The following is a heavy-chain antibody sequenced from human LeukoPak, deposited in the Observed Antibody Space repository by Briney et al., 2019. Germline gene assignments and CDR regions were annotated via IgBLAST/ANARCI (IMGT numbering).Heavy chain of an antibody. CDR2: IYYSGST. D-gene: IGHD3-22*01. Sequence: SETLSLTCTVSGGSISSSSYYWGWIRQPPGKGLEWIGSIYYSGSTYYNPSLKSRVTISVDTSKNQFSLKLSSVTAADTAVYYCAGSRRITMIVVVIPDAFDIWGQGTMVTVSS. J-gene: IGHJ3*02. V-gene: IGHV4-39*01. CDR1: GGSISSSSYY. CDR3: AGSRRITMIVVVIPDAFDI.